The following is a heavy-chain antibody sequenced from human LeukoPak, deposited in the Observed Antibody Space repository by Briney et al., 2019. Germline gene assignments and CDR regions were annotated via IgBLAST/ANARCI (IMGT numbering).Heavy chain of an antibody. CDR3: ARVAIDSGRADY. D-gene: IGHD3-10*01. V-gene: IGHV4-38-2*02. J-gene: IGHJ4*02. CDR2: IYHTGKT. Sequence: PSETLSLTCTVSGYSITGGYYWGWIRQPPGKGPEWTGSIYHTGKTYYNSSLESRVTIPVDTSKNQFSLKLNSVTAADTAVYYCARVAIDSGRADYWGQGTLVTVSS. CDR1: GYSITGGYY.